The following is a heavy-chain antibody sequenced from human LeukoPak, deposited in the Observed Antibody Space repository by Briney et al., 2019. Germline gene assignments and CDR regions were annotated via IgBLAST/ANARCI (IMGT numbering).Heavy chain of an antibody. J-gene: IGHJ4*02. Sequence: ASVTVSCKPSGYTFTNYGFSWVRQAPGQGLEWMGWISSYNGNAAYAQKFQGRVTMTTDTSTSTAYMDLRSLRPDDTAVYYCARARSDNYYQCDYWGQGTLVTVSS. CDR1: GYTFTNYG. CDR3: ARARSDNYYQCDY. V-gene: IGHV1-18*01. CDR2: ISSYNGNA. D-gene: IGHD1-26*01.